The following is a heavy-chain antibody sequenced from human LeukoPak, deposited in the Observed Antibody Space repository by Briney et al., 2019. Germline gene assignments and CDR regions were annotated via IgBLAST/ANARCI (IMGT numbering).Heavy chain of an antibody. Sequence: SETLSLTCTVSGGSISSSSYYWGWIRQPAGKGLEWIGRFYTSGSTNYNPSLKSRVTISVDTSKNQFSLKLSSVTAADTAVYYCARLSTVTTSFDYWGQGTLVTVSS. CDR2: FYTSGST. D-gene: IGHD4-17*01. CDR3: ARLSTVTTSFDY. CDR1: GGSISSSSYY. J-gene: IGHJ4*02. V-gene: IGHV4-61*02.